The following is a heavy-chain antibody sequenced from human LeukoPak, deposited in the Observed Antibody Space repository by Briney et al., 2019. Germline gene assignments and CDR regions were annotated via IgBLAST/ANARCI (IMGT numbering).Heavy chain of an antibody. CDR1: GGSINSGGYY. D-gene: IGHD3-9*01. Sequence: PSETLSLTCTVSGGSINSGGYYWSWIRQHPGKGLEWIGYIYYSGSTYYNPSLKSRVTISVDTSKNQFSLKLSSVTAADTAVYYCARGDILTGCDYWGQGTLVTVSS. V-gene: IGHV4-30-4*08. CDR3: ARGDILTGCDY. J-gene: IGHJ4*02. CDR2: IYYSGST.